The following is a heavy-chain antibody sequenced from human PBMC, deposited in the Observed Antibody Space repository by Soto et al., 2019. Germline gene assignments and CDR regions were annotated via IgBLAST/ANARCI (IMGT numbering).Heavy chain of an antibody. D-gene: IGHD3-3*01. CDR1: GFTFSDYG. CDR3: AKDVDFSTGNPSPAFES. V-gene: IGHV3-33*06. Sequence: QVQLVESGGGVVQVGRSLRLSCAASGFTFSDYGMHWVRQPPGKGLEWVAAIWFDGSTTYYRESVKGRFSISRDNSKNTLNLQMNNLRVEDTAVYYCAKDVDFSTGNPSPAFESWGQGTLVAVSS. J-gene: IGHJ4*02. CDR2: IWFDGSTT.